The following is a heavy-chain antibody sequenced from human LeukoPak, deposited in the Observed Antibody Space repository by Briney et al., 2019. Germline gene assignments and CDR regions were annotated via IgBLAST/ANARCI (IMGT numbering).Heavy chain of an antibody. Sequence: SETLSLTCAVYGGSFSGYDWSWIRQPPGKGLEWIGEINHSGSTNYNPSLKSRVTISVDTSKNQFSLKLSSVTAADTAVYYCARPGYSYGYPFDYWGQGTLVTVSS. J-gene: IGHJ4*02. CDR3: ARPGYSYGYPFDY. D-gene: IGHD5-18*01. CDR1: GGSFSGYD. CDR2: INHSGST. V-gene: IGHV4-34*01.